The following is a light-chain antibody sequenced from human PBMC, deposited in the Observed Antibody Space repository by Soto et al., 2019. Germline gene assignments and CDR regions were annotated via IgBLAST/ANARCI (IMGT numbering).Light chain of an antibody. Sequence: QSVPTQPASVSGSPVQSITISCTGNSSDVGGYNYVSWYQQHPGKAPKLMIYDVSNRPSGVSNRFSGSKSGNTASLTISGLQAEDEADYYCSSYTSSSTLHYVFGTGTKVTVL. CDR3: SSYTSSSTLHYV. CDR2: DVS. V-gene: IGLV2-14*01. J-gene: IGLJ1*01. CDR1: SSDVGGYNY.